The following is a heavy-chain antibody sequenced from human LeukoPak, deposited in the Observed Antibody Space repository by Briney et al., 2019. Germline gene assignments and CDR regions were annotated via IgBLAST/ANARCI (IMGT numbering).Heavy chain of an antibody. Sequence: PSETLSLTCTVSGGSISSYYWSWIRQPPGKGLEWIGYIYYSGSTNYNPSLKRRVTISVDTSKNQFSLKLSSVTAADTAAYYCARAGFGYGDYLDYWGQGTLVTVSS. D-gene: IGHD4-17*01. CDR3: ARAGFGYGDYLDY. V-gene: IGHV4-59*01. CDR1: GGSISSYY. CDR2: IYYSGST. J-gene: IGHJ4*02.